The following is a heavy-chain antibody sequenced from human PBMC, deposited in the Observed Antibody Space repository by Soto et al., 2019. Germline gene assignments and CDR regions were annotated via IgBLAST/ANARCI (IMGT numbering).Heavy chain of an antibody. J-gene: IGHJ4*02. CDR3: AKDWLQTLGDYGY. CDR1: GGSISSGGYS. D-gene: IGHD4-17*01. V-gene: IGHV3-23*01. CDR2: ISNSGGRT. Sequence: ETLSHTCAVSGGSISSGGYSWSWVRQAPGKGLEWVSTISNSGGRTYYADSVKGRFAISRDNSKNTLYLQMNSLRAEDTAVYYCAKDWLQTLGDYGYWGQGTLVTVSS.